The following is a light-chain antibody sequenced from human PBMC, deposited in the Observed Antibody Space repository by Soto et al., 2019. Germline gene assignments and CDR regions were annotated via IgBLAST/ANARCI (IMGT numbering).Light chain of an antibody. CDR1: SSDVRGYNY. V-gene: IGLV2-14*03. CDR2: AVS. CDR3: SSYTPTSTHV. Sequence: QSALTQPASVSGSPGQSITISCTGTSSDVRGYNYVSWYQQYPGKAPKLMIYAVSSRPSGVSNRFSGSKSGNTASLTISGLQAEDEADYHCSSYTPTSTHVFGTGTKVTVL. J-gene: IGLJ1*01.